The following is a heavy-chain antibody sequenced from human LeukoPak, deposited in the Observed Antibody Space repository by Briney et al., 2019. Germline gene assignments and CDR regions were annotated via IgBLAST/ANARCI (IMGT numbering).Heavy chain of an antibody. CDR2: INPNSGGT. J-gene: IGHJ4*02. V-gene: IGHV1-2*02. CDR3: ARVPLWDSYYKEFDY. Sequence: ASVKVSCKASGYTFTGYYMHWVRQAPGQGLEWMGWINPNSGGTNYAQKFQGRVTMTRDTSISTAYMELSRLRSDDTAVYYCARVPLWDSYYKEFDYWGQGTLVTDCS. D-gene: IGHD3-22*01. CDR1: GYTFTGYY.